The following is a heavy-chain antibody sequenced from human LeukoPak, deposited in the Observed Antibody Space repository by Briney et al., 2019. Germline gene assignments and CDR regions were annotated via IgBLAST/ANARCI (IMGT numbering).Heavy chain of an antibody. CDR2: IYYSGST. CDR1: GGSISSYY. J-gene: IGHJ4*02. V-gene: IGHV4-59*12. D-gene: IGHD4-23*01. CDR3: ARGGNYDGGLTYFDY. Sequence: SETLSLTCTVSGGSISSYYWSWIRQPPGKGLEWIGYIYYSGSTNYNPSLKSRVTISVDTSKNQFSLKLSSVTAADTAVYYCARGGNYDGGLTYFDYWGQGTLVTVSS.